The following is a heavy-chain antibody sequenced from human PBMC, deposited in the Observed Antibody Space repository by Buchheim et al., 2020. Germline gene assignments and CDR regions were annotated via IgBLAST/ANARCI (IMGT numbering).Heavy chain of an antibody. CDR1: GFTFSSYG. D-gene: IGHD1-26*01. V-gene: IGHV3-30*03. Sequence: QVQLVESGGGVVQPGRSLRLSCAASGFTFSSYGMHWVRQAPGKGLEWVAVISYDGSNKYYADSVKGRFTISRDNAKNSLYLQMSSLRVEDTAVYYCAREVAEKDSGSYSLDYWGQGTL. CDR2: ISYDGSNK. CDR3: AREVAEKDSGSYSLDY. J-gene: IGHJ4*02.